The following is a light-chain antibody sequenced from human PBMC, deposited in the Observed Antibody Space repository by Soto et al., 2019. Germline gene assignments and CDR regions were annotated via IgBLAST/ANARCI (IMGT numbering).Light chain of an antibody. Sequence: QCALTQPASVSGSPGQSITISCTGTSSDVGGYNYVFWYQQHPGKAPKAMIYDVTNRPSGVSNRFSGSKSGNTASLTISGRQAEDEADYYCSSYTSSSTLVFGGGTKLTVL. CDR3: SSYTSSSTLV. V-gene: IGLV2-14*01. CDR1: SSDVGGYNY. J-gene: IGLJ2*01. CDR2: DVT.